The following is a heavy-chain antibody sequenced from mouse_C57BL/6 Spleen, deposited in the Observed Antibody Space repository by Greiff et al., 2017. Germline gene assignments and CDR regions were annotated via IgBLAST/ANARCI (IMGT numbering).Heavy chain of an antibody. J-gene: IGHJ4*01. V-gene: IGHV5-17*01. Sequence: EVKVEESGGGLVKPGGSLKLSCAASGFTFSDYGMHWVRQAPEKGLEWVAYISSGSSTIYYADTVKGRFTISRDNAKNTLFLQMTSLRSEDTAMYYCARGTQSSYAMDYWGQGTSVTVSS. CDR2: ISSGSSTI. CDR3: ARGTQSSYAMDY. CDR1: GFTFSDYG. D-gene: IGHD6-1*01.